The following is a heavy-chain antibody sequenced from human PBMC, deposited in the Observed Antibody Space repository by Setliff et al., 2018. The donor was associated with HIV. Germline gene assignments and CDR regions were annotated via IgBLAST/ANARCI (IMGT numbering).Heavy chain of an antibody. Sequence: ASVKVSCKTSGYTFINYGIHWVRQAPGQGLEWMGWISVYNGNTNYAEKFQGRVTISRDTSTSTAYMELRNLRSDDTAVYYCARVQVGDPYYSYYYMDVWGEGTTVTVSS. J-gene: IGHJ6*03. V-gene: IGHV1-18*01. CDR1: GYTFINYG. CDR2: ISVYNGNT. D-gene: IGHD2-8*02. CDR3: ARVQVGDPYYSYYYMDV.